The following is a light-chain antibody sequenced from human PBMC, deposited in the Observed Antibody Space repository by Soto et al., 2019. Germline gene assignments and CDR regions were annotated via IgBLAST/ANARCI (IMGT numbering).Light chain of an antibody. CDR1: QSVSSN. Sequence: EIVMTQSPATRSVSPGERATLSCRASQSVSSNLAWYQQKPGQAPRLLIYGASTRATGIPARFSGSGSGTEFTLTISSLQSEDFAVYYCQQYSNWPLTFGPGTKVDIK. V-gene: IGKV3-15*01. J-gene: IGKJ3*01. CDR2: GAS. CDR3: QQYSNWPLT.